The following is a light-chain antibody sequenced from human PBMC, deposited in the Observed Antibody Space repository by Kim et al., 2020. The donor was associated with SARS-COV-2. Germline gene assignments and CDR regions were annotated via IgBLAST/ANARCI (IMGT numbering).Light chain of an antibody. V-gene: IGKV3-20*01. J-gene: IGKJ1*01. CDR3: QQYGSSPIT. CDR1: QSVNKNC. Sequence: SPGESASLSCRASQSVNKNCLAWYQQEPGQAPRLLIYAASSRATGIPDRFSGSGSGTDFTLTISRLEAEDLAVYYCQQYGSSPITFGQGTKVDIK. CDR2: AAS.